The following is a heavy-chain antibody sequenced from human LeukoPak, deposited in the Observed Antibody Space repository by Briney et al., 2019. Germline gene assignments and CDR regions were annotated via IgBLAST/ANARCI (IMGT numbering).Heavy chain of an antibody. Sequence: GASVKVSCMASGYTFTGYYMHWVRRAPGQGLEWMGWINPNSGDRNYEQKFQGRVTMTRDTSISTAHIELSGLTSDDTAVYYCARDLTVQATAAIVYYFDYWGQGTLVTVSS. CDR2: INPNSGDR. CDR3: ARDLTVQATAAIVYYFDY. CDR1: GYTFTGYY. J-gene: IGHJ4*02. V-gene: IGHV1-2*02. D-gene: IGHD6-25*01.